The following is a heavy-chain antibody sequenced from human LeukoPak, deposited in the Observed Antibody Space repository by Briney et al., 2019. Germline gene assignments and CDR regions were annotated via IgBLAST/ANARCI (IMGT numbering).Heavy chain of an antibody. CDR3: ARDRMEYSSGWYIDY. CDR2: IIPIFGTA. V-gene: IGHV1-69*01. Sequence: SVNVSSTASGGTFISYAISWVRQAPGQGLKWMGGIIPIFGTANYAQKFQGRVTITADESTSTAYMELSSLRSEDTAVYYCARDRMEYSSGWYIDYWGQGTLVTVSS. J-gene: IGHJ4*02. D-gene: IGHD6-19*01. CDR1: GGTFISYA.